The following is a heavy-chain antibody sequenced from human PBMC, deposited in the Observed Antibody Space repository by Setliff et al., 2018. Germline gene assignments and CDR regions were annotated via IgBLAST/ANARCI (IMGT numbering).Heavy chain of an antibody. V-gene: IGHV3-33*08. D-gene: IGHD1-1*01. CDR2: IWDDGGNK. J-gene: IGHJ3*02. CDR3: ARQLRHAFDI. CDR1: GFTFSTYR. Sequence: GGSLRLSCAASGFTFSTYRMHWVRQAPGKGLEWVAVIWDDGGNKYHADSVKGRFTISRDNSKNTLYLQMNSLRPEDTAVYYCARQLRHAFDIWGQGTMVTVSS.